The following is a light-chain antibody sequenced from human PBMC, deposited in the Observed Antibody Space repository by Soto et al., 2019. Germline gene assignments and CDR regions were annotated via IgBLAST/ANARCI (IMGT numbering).Light chain of an antibody. CDR3: QQYNNWPLT. CDR2: GAS. J-gene: IGKJ4*01. Sequence: EVVMTQSPATLSLSLGDRATLSCRASQSVSSNLTGYHQKPGQPPRLLIYGASTRATGIPARFSGSESGTEFTLTISSLQYADVAVYYCQQYNNWPLTFGGGTKVEIK. CDR1: QSVSSN. V-gene: IGKV3-15*01.